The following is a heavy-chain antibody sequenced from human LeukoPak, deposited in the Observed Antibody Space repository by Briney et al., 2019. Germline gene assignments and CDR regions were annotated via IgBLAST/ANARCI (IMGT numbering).Heavy chain of an antibody. CDR2: IYSGGST. CDR1: GFTVSSNY. Sequence: GRSLRLSCAASGFTVSSNYMSWVRQAPGKGLEWVSVIYSGGSTYYADSVKGRFTISRDNSKNTLYLQMNSLRAEDTAVYYCASFPAVVGFDYWGQGTLVTVSS. CDR3: ASFPAVVGFDY. J-gene: IGHJ4*02. D-gene: IGHD6-19*01. V-gene: IGHV3-66*02.